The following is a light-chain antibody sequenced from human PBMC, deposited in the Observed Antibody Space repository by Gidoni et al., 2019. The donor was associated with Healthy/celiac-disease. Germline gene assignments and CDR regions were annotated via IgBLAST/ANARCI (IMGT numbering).Light chain of an antibody. Sequence: RVMTQSPATLSVSPGERATLACRVSQRVSSNLSWYQQKPGQAPRLLIYGASTRATGIPARFSGSGSGTEFTLPISSLQSEDFAVYYCQQYTNWPLTFGQGTRLEIK. CDR1: QRVSSN. CDR2: GAS. J-gene: IGKJ5*01. V-gene: IGKV3-15*01. CDR3: QQYTNWPLT.